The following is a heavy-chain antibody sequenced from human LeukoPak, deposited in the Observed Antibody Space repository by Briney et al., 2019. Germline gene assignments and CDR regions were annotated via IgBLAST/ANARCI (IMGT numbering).Heavy chain of an antibody. V-gene: IGHV1-18*04. CDR3: AKDYRFSDPKSGLASDH. CDR2: ISAYNGNT. D-gene: IGHD3-16*02. J-gene: IGHJ4*02. CDR1: GYTFTTYG. Sequence: ASVKVSCKASGYTFTTYGISWVRQAPGQGLEWMGWISAYNGNTNYAQKLQGRVIMTTDTSTSTAYMELRNLRSDDTAVYYCAKDYRFSDPKSGLASDHWGQGTLVTVSS.